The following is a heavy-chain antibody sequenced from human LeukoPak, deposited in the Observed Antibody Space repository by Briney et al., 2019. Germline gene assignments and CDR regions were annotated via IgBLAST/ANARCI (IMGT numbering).Heavy chain of an antibody. CDR3: ARLPEVGATGDDAFDI. D-gene: IGHD1-26*01. J-gene: IGHJ3*02. V-gene: IGHV5-51*01. Sequence: GESLKISCKGSGYSFTSYWIGWVRQMPGKGLEWMGIIYPGDSDTRYSPSFQGQVTTSADKAISTAYLQWSSLKASDTAMYYCARLPEVGATGDDAFDIWGQGTMVTVSS. CDR1: GYSFTSYW. CDR2: IYPGDSDT.